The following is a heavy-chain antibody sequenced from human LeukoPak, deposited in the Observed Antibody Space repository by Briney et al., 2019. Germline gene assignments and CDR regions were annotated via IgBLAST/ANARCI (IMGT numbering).Heavy chain of an antibody. CDR1: GFTFSSYW. D-gene: IGHD4-23*01. V-gene: IGHV3-74*01. Sequence: PGGSLRLSCAASGFTFSSYWMHWVRQAPGKGLVWVSRIKSDGSDTSYADSVKGRFTISRDNSKNTLYLQMNSLRAEDTAVYYCARDNSLDYWGQGTLVTVSS. CDR2: IKSDGSDT. CDR3: ARDNSLDY. J-gene: IGHJ4*02.